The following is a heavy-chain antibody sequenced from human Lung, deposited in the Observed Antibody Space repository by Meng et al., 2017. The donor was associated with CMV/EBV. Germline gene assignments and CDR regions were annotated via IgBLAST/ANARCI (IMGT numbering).Heavy chain of an antibody. V-gene: IGHV3-15*01. Sequence: GGSLRLXCAASGFTFSNAWMSWVRQAPGKGLEWVGRIKSKTDGGTTDYAAPVKGRFTISRDDSKNTLYLQMNSLKTEDTAVYYCTTGAYYDFWSGYHYWGQGTLVTVSS. J-gene: IGHJ4*02. CDR3: TTGAYYDFWSGYHY. D-gene: IGHD3-3*01. CDR1: GFTFSNAW. CDR2: IKSKTDGGTT.